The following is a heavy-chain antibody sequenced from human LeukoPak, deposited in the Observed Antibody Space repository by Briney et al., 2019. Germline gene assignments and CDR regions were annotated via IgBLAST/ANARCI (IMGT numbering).Heavy chain of an antibody. D-gene: IGHD3-22*01. CDR2: INHSGST. CDR3: ARGPAPYYYDSSGYSH. CDR1: GGSFSGYY. J-gene: IGHJ1*01. V-gene: IGHV4-34*01. Sequence: SETLSLTCAVYGGSFSGYYWSWIRQPPGKGLEWIGEINHSGSTNYNPSLKSRVTISVDTSKNQFSLKLSSVTAADTAVYYCARGPAPYYYDSSGYSHWGQGTLVTVSS.